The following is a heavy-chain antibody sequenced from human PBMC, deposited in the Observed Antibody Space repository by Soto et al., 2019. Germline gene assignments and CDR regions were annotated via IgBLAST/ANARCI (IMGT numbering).Heavy chain of an antibody. D-gene: IGHD6-19*01. CDR2: IYYSGST. J-gene: IGHJ2*01. Sequence: QVQLQESGPGLVKPSQTLSLTCTVSGGSISSGGYYWSWLRQHPGKGLEWIGYIYYSGSTYYNPSLESRVTKSVDTPKTQFSLKRSSVTAADTAGYYCARDGESSGLPTQGYFDLWGRGTLVTVSS. V-gene: IGHV4-31*03. CDR1: GGSISSGGYY. CDR3: ARDGESSGLPTQGYFDL.